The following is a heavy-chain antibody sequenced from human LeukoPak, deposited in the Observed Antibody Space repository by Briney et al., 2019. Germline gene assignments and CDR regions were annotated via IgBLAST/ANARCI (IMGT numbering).Heavy chain of an antibody. Sequence: SETLSLTCTVSGGPIRSSYYYWSWIRQPPGKGLEWIGYIYYSGSTYYNPSLKSRVTISVDTSKNQFSLKLSSVTAADTAVYYCARVFAPLIVVVREDAFDIWGQGTMVTVSS. CDR3: ARVFAPLIVVVREDAFDI. CDR1: GGPIRSSYYY. V-gene: IGHV4-30-4*01. CDR2: IYYSGST. J-gene: IGHJ3*02. D-gene: IGHD3-22*01.